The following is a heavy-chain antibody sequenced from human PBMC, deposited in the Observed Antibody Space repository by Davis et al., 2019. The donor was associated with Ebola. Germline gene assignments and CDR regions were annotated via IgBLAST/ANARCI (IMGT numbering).Heavy chain of an antibody. J-gene: IGHJ4*02. CDR2: ISYDGSNK. V-gene: IGHV3-30*03. CDR3: ASGAVAGTSLDY. D-gene: IGHD6-19*01. CDR1: GFTFSSYG. Sequence: PGGSLRLSCAASGFTFSSYGMHWVRQAPGKGLEWVAVISYDGSNKYYADSVKGRFTISRDNSKNTLYLQMNSLRAEDTAVYYCASGAVAGTSLDYWGQGTLVTVSS.